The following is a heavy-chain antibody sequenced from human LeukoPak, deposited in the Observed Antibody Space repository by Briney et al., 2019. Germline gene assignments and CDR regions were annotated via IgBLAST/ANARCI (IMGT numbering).Heavy chain of an antibody. Sequence: PGGSLRLSCAASGFTFDDYAMSWVRQAPGKGLEWLSGINWNSGSTGYADSVKGRFTISRDNAKNSLYLQMNSLRAEDTALYYCARQRMYYDYVWGSYRPQIFDPWGQGTLVTVSS. CDR1: GFTFDDYA. V-gene: IGHV3-20*04. CDR2: INWNSGST. J-gene: IGHJ5*02. CDR3: ARQRMYYDYVWGSYRPQIFDP. D-gene: IGHD3-16*02.